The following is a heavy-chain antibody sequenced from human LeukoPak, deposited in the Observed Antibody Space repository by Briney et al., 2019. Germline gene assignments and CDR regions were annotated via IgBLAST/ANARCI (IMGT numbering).Heavy chain of an antibody. CDR3: ARGKSQYDYVWGSYRNPDRYFDY. CDR2: INHSGST. Sequence: PSETLSLTCAVYGGSFSGYYWSWIRQPPGKGLEWIGEINHSGSTNYNPSLKSRVTISVDTSKNQFSLKLSPVTAADTAVYYCARGKSQYDYVWGSYRNPDRYFDYWGQGTLVTVSS. D-gene: IGHD3-16*02. CDR1: GGSFSGYY. V-gene: IGHV4-34*01. J-gene: IGHJ4*02.